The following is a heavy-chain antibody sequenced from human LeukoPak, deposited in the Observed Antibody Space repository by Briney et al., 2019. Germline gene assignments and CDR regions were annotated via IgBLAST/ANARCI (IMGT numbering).Heavy chain of an antibody. D-gene: IGHD1-26*01. CDR3: ARGWEYNWFDP. CDR1: GGTFSSYA. CDR2: IIPIFGTA. V-gene: IGHV1-69*13. Sequence: GASVKVSCKASGGTFSSYAISWVRHAPGQGREWMGGIIPIFGTANYAQKFQGRVTITADESTSTAYMELSSLRSEDTAVYYCARGWEYNWFDPWGQGTLVTVSS. J-gene: IGHJ5*02.